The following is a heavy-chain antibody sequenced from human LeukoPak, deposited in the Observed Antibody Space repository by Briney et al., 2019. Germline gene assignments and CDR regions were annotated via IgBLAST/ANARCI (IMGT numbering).Heavy chain of an antibody. V-gene: IGHV1-18*01. CDR1: GYTFTSYG. D-gene: IGHD2-2*01. Sequence: GASVKVSCKASGYTFTSYGISWVRQAPGQGLEWMGWISAYNGNTNYAQKLQGRVTMTTDTSTSTAYKELRSLRSDDTAVYYCARDPWVPAAKKFDYWGQGTLVTVSS. CDR2: ISAYNGNT. J-gene: IGHJ4*02. CDR3: ARDPWVPAAKKFDY.